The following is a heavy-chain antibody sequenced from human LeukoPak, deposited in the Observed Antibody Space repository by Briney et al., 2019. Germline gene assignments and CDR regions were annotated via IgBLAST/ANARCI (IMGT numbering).Heavy chain of an antibody. CDR2: ISSSSSTI. CDR1: GFTFSSYS. J-gene: IGHJ4*02. CDR3: ARGTWFDY. Sequence: GGSLRLSCAASGFTFSSYSMNWVRQAPGKGLEWVSYISSSSSTIYYADSVKGRFTISRDNAKNSLYLQMNSLRAEDTAVYYCARGTWFDYWGKGTLVTVSS. V-gene: IGHV3-48*01.